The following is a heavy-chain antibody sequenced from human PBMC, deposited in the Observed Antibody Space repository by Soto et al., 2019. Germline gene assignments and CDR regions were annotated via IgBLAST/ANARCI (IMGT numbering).Heavy chain of an antibody. J-gene: IGHJ4*02. CDR1: GGSISSYY. D-gene: IGHD3-10*01. V-gene: IGHV4-59*08. CDR3: ASMGYHYGSGTYPLDY. CDR2: IYNSGST. Sequence: QVQLQESGPGLVKPSETLSLTCTVSGGSISSYYWTWIRQPPGKGLEWIGFIYNSGSTHYNPSLRSGVNISVDTSKNQFSLKLRSVTAADTAVYYCASMGYHYGSGTYPLDYWGQGTLVTVSS.